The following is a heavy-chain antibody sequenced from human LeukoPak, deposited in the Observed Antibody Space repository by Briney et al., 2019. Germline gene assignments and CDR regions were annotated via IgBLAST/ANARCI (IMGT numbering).Heavy chain of an antibody. CDR3: ARVRSAASLDY. J-gene: IGHJ4*02. D-gene: IGHD5-18*01. Sequence: GGSLRLSCAASGFTFSSYSMHWVRQAPGKGLEYVSAISSNGGGTYYANSVKGRFTISRDNSKNTLYLQMGSLRAEDMAVYYCARVRSAASLDYWGQGTLVTVSS. V-gene: IGHV3-64*01. CDR2: ISSNGGGT. CDR1: GFTFSSYS.